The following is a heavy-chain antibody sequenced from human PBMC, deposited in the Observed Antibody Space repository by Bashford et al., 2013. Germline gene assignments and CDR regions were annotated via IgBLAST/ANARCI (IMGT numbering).Heavy chain of an antibody. CDR2: INSGSRKV. CDR3: AGGRAL. V-gene: IGHV3-21*05. D-gene: IGHD3-16*01. Sequence: VRQAPGKGLEWISYINSGSRKVHYADSVKGRFSISRDNDKNSLFLQMTSLRVDDTAFYYCAGGRALWGQGTLVTVSS. J-gene: IGHJ4*02.